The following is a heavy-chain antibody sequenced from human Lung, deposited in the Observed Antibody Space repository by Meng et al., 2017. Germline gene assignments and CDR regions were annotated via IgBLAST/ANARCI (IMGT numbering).Heavy chain of an antibody. Sequence: QVQLQESGPGLVKPSQTLSLACPVSGDSISSGDHYWNWIRQHSGKGLEYIGSIYYTWSTHYSPSLQSRVTISVDTSKNQFSLQLSSVTAADTALYYCARGANITTMVPRWFDPWGQGTLVTVSS. V-gene: IGHV4-31*03. CDR2: IYYTWST. J-gene: IGHJ5*02. CDR3: ARGANITTMVPRWFDP. D-gene: IGHD1-14*01. CDR1: GDSISSGDHY.